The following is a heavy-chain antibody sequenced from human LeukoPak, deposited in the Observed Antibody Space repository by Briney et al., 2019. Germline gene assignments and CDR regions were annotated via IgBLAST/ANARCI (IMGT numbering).Heavy chain of an antibody. V-gene: IGHV1-3*01. Sequence: ASVKVSCKASGYTFTSYAMHWVRQAPGQRLEWMGWINAGNGNTKYSQKFQGRVTITRDTSASTAYMELSSLRSEETAVYYCARGGQLGYSYGPDYWGQGTLVTVSS. D-gene: IGHD5-18*01. J-gene: IGHJ4*02. CDR1: GYTFTSYA. CDR3: ARGGQLGYSYGPDY. CDR2: INAGNGNT.